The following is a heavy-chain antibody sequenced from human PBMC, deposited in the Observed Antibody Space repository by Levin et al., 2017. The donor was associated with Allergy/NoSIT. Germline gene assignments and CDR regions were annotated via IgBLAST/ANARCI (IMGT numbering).Heavy chain of an antibody. V-gene: IGHV3-22*01. CDR3: SSGPSESSGWPHYSKYYFYN. Sequence: GGSLRLSCVASGLTFSYYYLSGVRQGPGRGLQWVGFIREKGYDGTTEKTTSVKGRFTISRDDSKSSTYLKMKSLKTEDTAVYYYSSGPSESSGWPHYSKYYFYNWGQGTLVTVSS. J-gene: IGHJ4*02. D-gene: IGHD6-19*01. CDR2: IREKGYDGTT. CDR1: GLTFSYYY.